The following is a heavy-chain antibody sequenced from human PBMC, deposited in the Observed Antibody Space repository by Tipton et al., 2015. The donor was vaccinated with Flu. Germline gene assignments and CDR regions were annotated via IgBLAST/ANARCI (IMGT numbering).Heavy chain of an antibody. J-gene: IGHJ4*02. CDR2: TYYGSKWYN. D-gene: IGHD3-22*01. V-gene: IGHV6-1*01. Sequence: LVKPTQTLSLTCAISGDSVSSNSAAWNWIRQSPSRGLEWLGRTYYGSKWYNDYAVSVKSRITINPDTSKNQFSLQLNSVTPEDTAVYYCARARPYYYDSSGYYSSASFDYWGQGTLVTVSS. CDR1: GDSVSSNSAA. CDR3: ARARPYYYDSSGYYSSASFDY.